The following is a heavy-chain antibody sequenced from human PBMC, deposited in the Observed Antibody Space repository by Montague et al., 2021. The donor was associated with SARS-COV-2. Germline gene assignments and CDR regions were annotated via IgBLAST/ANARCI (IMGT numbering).Heavy chain of an antibody. Sequence: SETLSLTCTVSGGSMRSYYWSWIRQPAGQGLEWIGRIYSSGSTNXNPSLNSRITMSVDTSRNQFSLKVTSVSAADTAVYYCARDYSDYSYYYGLDVWGQGTTVTVSS. CDR1: GGSMRSYY. D-gene: IGHD4-17*01. CDR2: IYSSGST. CDR3: ARDYSDYSYYYGLDV. J-gene: IGHJ6*02. V-gene: IGHV4-4*07.